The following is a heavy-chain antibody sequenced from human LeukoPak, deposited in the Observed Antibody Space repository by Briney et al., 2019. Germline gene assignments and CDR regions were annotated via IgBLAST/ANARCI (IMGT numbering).Heavy chain of an antibody. V-gene: IGHV3-9*01. J-gene: IGHJ4*02. CDR2: ISWNSGSI. CDR1: GFTFDDYA. Sequence: GGSLRLSCAASGFTFDDYAMHWVRQAPGKGLEWVSGISWNSGSIDYADSVKGRFTISRDNAKNSLYLQMNSLRAEDTALYYCAKSDYYDSSGYSYWGQGTLVTVSS. D-gene: IGHD3-22*01. CDR3: AKSDYYDSSGYSY.